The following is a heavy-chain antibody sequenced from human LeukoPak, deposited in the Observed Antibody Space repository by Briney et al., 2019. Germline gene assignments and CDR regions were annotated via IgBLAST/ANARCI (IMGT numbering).Heavy chain of an antibody. CDR3: ASGITMIVVVINLNDAFDI. D-gene: IGHD3-22*01. J-gene: IGHJ3*02. CDR1: GGSISSSSYY. CDR2: IYYSGST. Sequence: SETQSLTCTVSGGSISSSSYYWGWIRQPPGKGLEWIGSIYYSGSTYYNPSLKSRVTISVDTSKNQFSLKLSSVTAADTAVYYCASGITMIVVVINLNDAFDIWGQGTMVTVSS. V-gene: IGHV4-39*01.